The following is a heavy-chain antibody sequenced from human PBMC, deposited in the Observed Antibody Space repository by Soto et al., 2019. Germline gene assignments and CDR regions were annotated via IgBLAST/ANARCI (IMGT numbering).Heavy chain of an antibody. CDR1: GGSISSSNW. J-gene: IGHJ4*02. V-gene: IGHV4-4*02. D-gene: IGHD6-19*01. CDR2: IYHSGST. Sequence: SETLSVTCAVSGGSISSSNWWSWVRQPPGKGLEWIGEIYHSGSTNYNPSLKSRVTISVDKSKDQFSLKLSSVTAADTAVYYCARAPSSGWYGYWGQGTLVTVSS. CDR3: ARAPSSGWYGY.